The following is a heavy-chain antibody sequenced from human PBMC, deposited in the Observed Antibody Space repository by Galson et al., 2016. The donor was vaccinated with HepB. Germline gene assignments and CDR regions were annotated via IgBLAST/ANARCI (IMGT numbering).Heavy chain of an antibody. V-gene: IGHV4-30-2*01. CDR1: GGSISSDPYS. D-gene: IGHD3-10*01. CDR3: ARAAVGGPEPNWFNP. J-gene: IGHJ5*02. CDR2: IYYDGTT. Sequence: TLSLTCSVSGGSISSDPYSWSWIRQTPGKGLEWIGYIYYDGTTSYRPSLRSRVTISMDRSMNHFSLRLATVTAADMGVYYCARAAVGGPEPNWFNPWGHGTLVIVSS.